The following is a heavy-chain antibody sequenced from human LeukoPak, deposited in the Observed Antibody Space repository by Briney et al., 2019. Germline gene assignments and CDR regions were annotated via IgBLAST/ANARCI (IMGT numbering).Heavy chain of an antibody. D-gene: IGHD6-6*01. J-gene: IGHJ4*02. V-gene: IGHV3-30*02. Sequence: GGSLRLSCAASRLIFTASAMHWVRQAPGKGLEWVAFIRYDGSNKYYTDSVKGRFTISRDNSKNTLYLQMDSLRAEDTAVYYCAKDFFASTAARPHYWGQGTLVTVSS. CDR3: AKDFFASTAARPHY. CDR2: IRYDGSNK. CDR1: RLIFTASA.